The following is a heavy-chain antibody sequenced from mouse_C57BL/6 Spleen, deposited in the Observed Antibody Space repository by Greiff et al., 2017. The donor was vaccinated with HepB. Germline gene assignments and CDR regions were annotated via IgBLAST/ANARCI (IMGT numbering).Heavy chain of an antibody. Sequence: EVQRVESGPGLVKPSQSLSLTCSVTGYSITSGYYWNWIRQFPGNKLEWMGYISYDGSNNYNPSLKNRISITRDTSKNQFFLKLNSVTTEGTATYYGAREGRDYGNYEAWFAYWGQGTLVTVSA. D-gene: IGHD2-1*01. CDR2: ISYDGSN. V-gene: IGHV3-6*01. CDR1: GYSITSGYY. CDR3: AREGRDYGNYEAWFAY. J-gene: IGHJ3*01.